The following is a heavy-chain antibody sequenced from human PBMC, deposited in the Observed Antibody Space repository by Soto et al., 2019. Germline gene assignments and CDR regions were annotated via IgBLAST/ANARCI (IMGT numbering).Heavy chain of an antibody. Sequence: GGSLRLSCAASGFTFSSYAMSWVRQAPGKGLEWVSAISGSGGSTHYADSVKGRFTISRDNSKNTRYLQMNSMRAEDTAVYYCAKDGSPQGRPDYYYYYGMDVWGQGTTVTVSS. CDR3: AKDGSPQGRPDYYYYYGMDV. CDR2: ISGSGGST. V-gene: IGHV3-23*01. J-gene: IGHJ6*02. CDR1: GFTFSSYA.